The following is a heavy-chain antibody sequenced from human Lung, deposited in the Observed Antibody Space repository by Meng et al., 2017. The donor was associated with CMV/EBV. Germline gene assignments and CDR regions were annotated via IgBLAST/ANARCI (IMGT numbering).Heavy chain of an antibody. D-gene: IGHD1-26*01. V-gene: IGHV3-11*04. CDR2: ISGNGNTI. CDR3: AREASGSYYAFYFDY. Sequence: GEFLKISCAASGFSFSDHYMSWIRQAPGKGLEWVSYISGNGNTIYYADSVKGRFTISRDNAKNSLYLQMNSLRVEDTAVYYCAREASGSYYAFYFDYWGQGTLVTVSS. CDR1: GFSFSDHY. J-gene: IGHJ4*02.